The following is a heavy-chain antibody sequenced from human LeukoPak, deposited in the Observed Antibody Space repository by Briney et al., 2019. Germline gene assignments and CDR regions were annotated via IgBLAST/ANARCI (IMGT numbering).Heavy chain of an antibody. CDR3: AKDRGGAYYESSVDI. V-gene: IGHV3-30*18. D-gene: IGHD3-22*01. Sequence: GGSLRLSCAASGFTFSSYGMHWVRQAPGKGLEWVAVISYDGSNKYYADSVKGRFTISRDNSKNTLYLQMNSLRAEDTAVYYCAKDRGGAYYESSVDIWGQGTMVTVSS. J-gene: IGHJ3*02. CDR1: GFTFSSYG. CDR2: ISYDGSNK.